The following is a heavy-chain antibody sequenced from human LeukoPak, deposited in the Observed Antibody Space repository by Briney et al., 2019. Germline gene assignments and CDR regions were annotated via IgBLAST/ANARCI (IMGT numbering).Heavy chain of an antibody. CDR1: GFTFDDYA. Sequence: GGSLRLSCAASGFTFDDYAMHWVRQAPGKGLEWVSGISWNSGSIGYADSVKGRFTISRDNAKNSLYLQMNSLRAEDTALYYCAKGSNTILDWFDPWGQGTLVTVSS. V-gene: IGHV3-9*01. D-gene: IGHD3-3*01. CDR3: AKGSNTILDWFDP. CDR2: ISWNSGSI. J-gene: IGHJ5*02.